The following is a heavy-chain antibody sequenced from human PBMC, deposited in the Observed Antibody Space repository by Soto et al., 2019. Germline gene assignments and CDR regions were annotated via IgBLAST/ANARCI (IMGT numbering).Heavy chain of an antibody. CDR1: GYRFTDYW. CDR3: ARQIRKFRDYDYAMDV. V-gene: IGHV5-51*01. J-gene: IGHJ6*02. CDR2: IYPGDSDT. Sequence: GESLKISCKCCGYRFTDYWIGWVRQRPGKGLEWMGIIYPGDSDTRYSPSFQGHVTITVDKSTNTAYLQWSTLRASDTAMYYCARQIRKFRDYDYAMDVWGQGTTVTVSS.